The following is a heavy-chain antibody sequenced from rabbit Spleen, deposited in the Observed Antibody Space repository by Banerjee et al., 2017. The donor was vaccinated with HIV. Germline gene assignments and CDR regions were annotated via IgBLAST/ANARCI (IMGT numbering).Heavy chain of an antibody. J-gene: IGHJ4*01. V-gene: IGHV1S45*01. CDR1: GVSFSSGYF. D-gene: IGHD8-1*01. Sequence: EQLEESGGGLVKPEGSLTLTCKASGVSFSSGYFMCWVRQAPGKGLEWIGCVYPGGSATYYASWAKGRFTVSKTSSTTVTLQMTSLTAADTATYFCARAPNAGYAGYSYAVCSLWGPGTLVTVS. CDR3: ARAPNAGYAGYSYAVCSL. CDR2: VYPGGSAT.